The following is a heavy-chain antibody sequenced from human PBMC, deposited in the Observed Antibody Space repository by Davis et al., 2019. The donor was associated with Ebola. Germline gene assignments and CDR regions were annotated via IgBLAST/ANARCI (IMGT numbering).Heavy chain of an antibody. V-gene: IGHV1-46*01. CDR3: ARDRFRGLRAIDY. CDR2: INPSGGST. Sequence: AASVKVSCKASGYTFTGYYMHWVRQAPGQGLEWMGIINPSGGSTSYAQKFQGRVTMTRDTSTSTVYMELRSLRSDDTAVYYCARDRFRGLRAIDYWGQGTLVTVSS. CDR1: GYTFTGYY. D-gene: IGHD5-12*01. J-gene: IGHJ4*02.